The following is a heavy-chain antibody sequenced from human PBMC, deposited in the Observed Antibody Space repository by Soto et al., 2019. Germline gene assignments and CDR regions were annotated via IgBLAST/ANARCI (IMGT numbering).Heavy chain of an antibody. CDR1: GYSFTSYW. CDR2: IYPGDSDT. CDR3: ARPSYSGDELDAFDI. J-gene: IGHJ3*02. V-gene: IGHV5-51*01. Sequence: GESLKISCKGSGYSFTSYWTGWVRQMPGKGLEWMGIIYPGDSDTRYSPSFQGQVTISADKSISTAYLQWSSLKASDTAMYYCARPSYSGDELDAFDIWGQGTMVTVS. D-gene: IGHD5-12*01.